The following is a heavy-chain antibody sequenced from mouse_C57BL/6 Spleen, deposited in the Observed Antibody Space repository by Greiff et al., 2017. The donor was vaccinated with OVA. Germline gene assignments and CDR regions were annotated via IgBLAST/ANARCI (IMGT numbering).Heavy chain of an antibody. V-gene: IGHV1-61*01. J-gene: IGHJ2*01. CDR2: IYPSDSET. D-gene: IGHD1-1*01. CDR3: ARRDTTVVDD. Sequence: VQLQQPGAELVRPGSSVKLSCKASGYTFTSYWMDWVKQRPGQGLEWIGNIYPSDSETHYNQKFKDKATLTVDKSSSTAYMQLSSLTSEDSAVYYCARRDTTVVDDWGQGTTLTVSS. CDR1: GYTFTSYW.